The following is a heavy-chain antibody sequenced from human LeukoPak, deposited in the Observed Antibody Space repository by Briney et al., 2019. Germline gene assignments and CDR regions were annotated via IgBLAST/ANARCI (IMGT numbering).Heavy chain of an antibody. D-gene: IGHD5/OR15-5a*01. Sequence: SETLSLTCTVSGGSISSSGYYWGWSRQPPGKGLEWIGSIYYSGSTYYNPSLKSGVTISVDTSKNQFSLKLSSVTAADTAVYYCARVSDWFDPWGQGTLVTVSS. J-gene: IGHJ5*02. CDR2: IYYSGST. CDR1: GGSISSSGYY. V-gene: IGHV4-39*01. CDR3: ARVSDWFDP.